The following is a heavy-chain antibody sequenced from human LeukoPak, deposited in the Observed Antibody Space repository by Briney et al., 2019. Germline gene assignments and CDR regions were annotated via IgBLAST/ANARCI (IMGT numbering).Heavy chain of an antibody. CDR1: GGSFSGYY. V-gene: IGHV4-34*01. Sequence: PSETLSLTCAVYGGSFSGYYWSWIRQPPGKGLEWIGEINHSGNTNYNPSLKRRVTISVDTSKNHFSLKLSSVTAADTAVYYCARHAGYSSSWFTYYYYYMDVWGKGTTVTISS. CDR2: INHSGNT. D-gene: IGHD6-13*01. CDR3: ARHAGYSSSWFTYYYYYMDV. J-gene: IGHJ6*03.